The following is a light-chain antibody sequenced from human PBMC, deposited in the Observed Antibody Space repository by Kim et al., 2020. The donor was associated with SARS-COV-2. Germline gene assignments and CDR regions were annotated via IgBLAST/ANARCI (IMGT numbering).Light chain of an antibody. CDR3: QQYYSYPLT. Sequence: AIRMTQSPSSLSASTRDRVTITCQASQGISSYLAWYQQTPGKAPKLLIYAASNLQSGVPSRFSGSGSGTDFTLTISCLQSEDFATYYCQQYYSYPLTFGRGTKVDIK. CDR2: AAS. V-gene: IGKV1-8*01. CDR1: QGISSY. J-gene: IGKJ4*01.